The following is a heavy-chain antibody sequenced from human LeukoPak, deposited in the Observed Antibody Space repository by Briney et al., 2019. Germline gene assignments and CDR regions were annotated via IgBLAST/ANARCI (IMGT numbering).Heavy chain of an antibody. CDR1: GYTVSGNH. D-gene: IGHD6-19*01. CDR2: IYTGGNT. J-gene: IGHJ1*01. CDR3: AKDPWLTSEYFQH. V-gene: IGHV3-53*01. Sequence: GGSLRLSCAASGYTVSGNHMSWVRRAPGKGLEWVSIIYTGGNTYYADSVKGRFTISRDNSKNTLYLQMNSLRAEDTAVYYCAKDPWLTSEYFQHWGQGTLVTVSS.